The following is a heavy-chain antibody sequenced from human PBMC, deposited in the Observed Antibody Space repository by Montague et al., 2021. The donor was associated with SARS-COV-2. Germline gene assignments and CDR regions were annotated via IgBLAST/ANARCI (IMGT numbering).Heavy chain of an antibody. D-gene: IGHD4-23*01. CDR1: GGSITGYY. V-gene: IGHV4-59*01. CDR3: VRDHPYGGPRGAYDI. J-gene: IGHJ3*02. Sequence: SETLSLTCTVSGGSITGYYWSWLRRSPGKGLEWIAYIYDGGAVNYNPSLGSRVTISTDTSKNQLSLKVNSVTAAATDVYFCVRDHPYGGPRGAYDIWGQGTVVTVSS. CDR2: IYDGGAV.